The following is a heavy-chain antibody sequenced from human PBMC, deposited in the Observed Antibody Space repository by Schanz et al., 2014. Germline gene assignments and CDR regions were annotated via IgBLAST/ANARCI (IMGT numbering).Heavy chain of an antibody. CDR2: ISDSGDTA. D-gene: IGHD2-8*02. CDR3: AKSLESCPGGRCSRGYFDY. J-gene: IGHJ4*02. CDR1: GFNFNNFA. Sequence: EVQLLESGGGLVQPGGSLRLSCAASGFNFNNFAMTWVRQAPGKGLEWVSLISDSGDTAYYADSVKGRFTISRDNFKGALYLQMSSLRAEDTAVYYCAKSLESCPGGRCSRGYFDYWGQGTLVTVSS. V-gene: IGHV3-23*01.